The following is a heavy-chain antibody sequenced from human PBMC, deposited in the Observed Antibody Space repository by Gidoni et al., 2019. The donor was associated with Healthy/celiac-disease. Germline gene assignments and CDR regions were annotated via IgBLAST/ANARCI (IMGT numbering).Heavy chain of an antibody. CDR3: ARGARAISRYYFDY. CDR2: INHSGST. V-gene: IGHV4-34*01. CDR1: GWSFSGYY. Sequence: QVQLQQWGAGLLKPSETLSLTCAVYGWSFSGYYWSWIRQPPGKGLEWIGEINHSGSTNYNPSLKSRGTISVDTSKNQFSLKLSSVTAADTAVYYCARGARAISRYYFDYWGQGTLVTVSS. J-gene: IGHJ4*02. D-gene: IGHD3-3*02.